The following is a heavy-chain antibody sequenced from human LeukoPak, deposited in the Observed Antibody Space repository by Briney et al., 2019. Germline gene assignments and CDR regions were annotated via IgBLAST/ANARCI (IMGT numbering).Heavy chain of an antibody. Sequence: GGSLRLSCAASGFTFSSYAMSWIRQAPGKGLEWVSYISSSSSYTNYADSVKGRFTISRDNAKNSLYLQMNSLRAEDTAVYYCARAVYSSSSFYFDYWGQGTLVTVSS. J-gene: IGHJ4*02. V-gene: IGHV3-11*06. CDR2: ISSSSSYT. CDR1: GFTFSSYA. D-gene: IGHD6-6*01. CDR3: ARAVYSSSSFYFDY.